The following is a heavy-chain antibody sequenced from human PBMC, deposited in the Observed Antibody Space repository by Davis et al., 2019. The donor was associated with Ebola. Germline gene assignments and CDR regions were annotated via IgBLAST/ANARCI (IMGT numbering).Heavy chain of an antibody. CDR2: ISSSSSYI. CDR3: AREGLRFLLFDP. Sequence: PGGSLRLSCAASGFTFSSYSMNWVRQAPGKGLEWVSSISSSSSYIYYADSVKGRFTISRDNAKNSLYLQMSSLRAEDTAVYYCAREGLRFLLFDPWGQGTLVTVSS. V-gene: IGHV3-21*01. J-gene: IGHJ5*02. CDR1: GFTFSSYS. D-gene: IGHD3-3*01.